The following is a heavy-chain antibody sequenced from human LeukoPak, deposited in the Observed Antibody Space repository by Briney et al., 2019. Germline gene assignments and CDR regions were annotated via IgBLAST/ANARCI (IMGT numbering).Heavy chain of an antibody. CDR2: ISDYGSNR. Sequence: PGGSLRLSCAASEFIFSDYAMDWVRQAPGKGLEWVAIISDYGSNRYYADSVRGRFTISRDSSKNTLYLQMNNLRAEDTAVYYCARTHDYGDSRDAFDVWGQGTMVTVSS. CDR1: EFIFSDYA. CDR3: ARTHDYGDSRDAFDV. V-gene: IGHV3-30*04. J-gene: IGHJ3*01. D-gene: IGHD4-17*01.